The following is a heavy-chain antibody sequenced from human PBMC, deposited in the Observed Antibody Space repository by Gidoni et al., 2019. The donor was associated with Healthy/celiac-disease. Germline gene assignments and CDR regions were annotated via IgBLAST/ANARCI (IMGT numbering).Heavy chain of an antibody. D-gene: IGHD6-6*01. CDR1: GFTFSRYG. Sequence: QVQLVESGGGVVQPGRSLRLSCAASGFTFSRYGLHWVRQAPGKGLEWVAVIWYDGSNKYYADSVKGRFTISRDNSKNTLYLQMNSLRAEDTAVYYCARPASTWYSSSLYYYYGMDVWGQGTTVTVSS. J-gene: IGHJ6*02. CDR2: IWYDGSNK. V-gene: IGHV3-33*01. CDR3: ARPASTWYSSSLYYYYGMDV.